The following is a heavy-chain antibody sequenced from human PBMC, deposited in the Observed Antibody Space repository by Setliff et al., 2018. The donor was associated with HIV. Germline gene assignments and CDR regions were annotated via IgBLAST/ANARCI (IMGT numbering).Heavy chain of an antibody. CDR3: AKTPWGARGAYFDS. V-gene: IGHV3-23*01. J-gene: IGHJ4*02. CDR1: GFSFNNFA. CDR2: LTVGGGT. Sequence: GGSLRLSCAASGFSFNNFAMSWVRQAPGRGLEWVSTLTVGGGTVYADSVKGRFTIPGDVSKNTLYLQMNSLRAEDTALYYCAKTPWGARGAYFDSWGQGTLVTVSS. D-gene: IGHD3-16*01.